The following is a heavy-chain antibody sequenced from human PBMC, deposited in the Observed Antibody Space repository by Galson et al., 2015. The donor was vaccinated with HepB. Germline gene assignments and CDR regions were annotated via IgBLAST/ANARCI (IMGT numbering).Heavy chain of an antibody. CDR3: ARDQVTIFGLDSLWGNWFDP. CDR1: GYTFTSYA. CDR2: INAGNGNT. J-gene: IGHJ5*02. Sequence: SVKVSCKASGYTFTSYAVHWVRQAPGHRLEWMGWINAGNGNTKYSQRFQGRVTITRDTFASTAYMELSSLRSEDTAVYYCARDQVTIFGLDSLWGNWFDPWGQGTLVTVSS. D-gene: IGHD3-3*01. V-gene: IGHV1-3*01.